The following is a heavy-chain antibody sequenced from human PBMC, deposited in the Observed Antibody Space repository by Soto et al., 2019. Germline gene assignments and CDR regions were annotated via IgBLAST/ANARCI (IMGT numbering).Heavy chain of an antibody. CDR1: GFTFSDYY. CDR3: ARGPSIQLWEYYFDY. V-gene: IGHV3-11*05. Sequence: GGSLRLSCAASGFTFSDYYMSWIRQAPGKGLEWVSYISSSSSYTNYADSVKGRFTISRDNAKNSLYLQMNSLRAEDTAVYYCARGPSIQLWEYYFDYWGQGTLVTVSS. J-gene: IGHJ4*02. CDR2: ISSSSSYT. D-gene: IGHD5-18*01.